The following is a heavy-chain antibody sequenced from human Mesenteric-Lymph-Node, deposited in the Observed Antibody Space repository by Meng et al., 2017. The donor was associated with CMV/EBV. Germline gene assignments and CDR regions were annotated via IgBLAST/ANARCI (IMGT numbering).Heavy chain of an antibody. CDR1: GYTFSSYA. CDR3: ARTNNWGFDY. D-gene: IGHD3-16*01. CDR2: INIVEDKT. Sequence: QVQLVQSGAEVKKPGASVTVSCKASGYTFSSYAMHWVRQAPGQRLEWMGWINIVEDKTKTSQNFQGRVTLTRDTSANTAYMELSSLRSDDTAVYYCARTNNWGFDYWGQGTLVTVSS. V-gene: IGHV1-3*04. J-gene: IGHJ4*02.